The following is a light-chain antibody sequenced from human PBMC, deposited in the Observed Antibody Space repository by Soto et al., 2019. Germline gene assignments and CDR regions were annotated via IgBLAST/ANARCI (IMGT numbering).Light chain of an antibody. CDR2: DAS. CDR3: QQRNSWPLT. Sequence: EIVLTQSPATLSLSPGEGATLSCRASQSISSYLAWYQRKPGQAPRLLIYDASNRATGIPARFSGSGSGTDFTLTISSLEPEDFAVYYCQQRNSWPLTFGGGTKVEIK. V-gene: IGKV3-11*01. J-gene: IGKJ4*01. CDR1: QSISSY.